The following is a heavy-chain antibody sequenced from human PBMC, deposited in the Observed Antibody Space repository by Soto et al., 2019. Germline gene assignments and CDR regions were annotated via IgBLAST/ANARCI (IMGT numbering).Heavy chain of an antibody. CDR3: ARGNPANYFDY. CDR2: IYYSGST. J-gene: IGHJ4*02. CDR1: GGSISSYY. Sequence: SETLSLTCTVSGGSISSYYWTWIRQPPGKGLEWIADIYYSGSTNCNPSLKSRVTISVDTSKNQFSLRLNSVTAADTAVYYCARGNPANYFDYWGQGALVTVSS. D-gene: IGHD2-2*01. V-gene: IGHV4-59*01.